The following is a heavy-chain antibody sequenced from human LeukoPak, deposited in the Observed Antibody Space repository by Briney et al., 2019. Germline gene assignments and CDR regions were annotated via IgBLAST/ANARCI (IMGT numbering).Heavy chain of an antibody. J-gene: IGHJ3*02. CDR2: INPNSGVT. CDR3: ARDPQLDAFDI. V-gene: IGHV1-2*02. Sequence: ASVKVSCKASGFTFTAYYMHWVRQAPGQGLQWMGWINPNSGVTKYAQKFQGRVMMTRDTSISTAYMELSSLISDDTAVYYCARDPQLDAFDIWGQGTMVTVSS. CDR1: GFTFTAYY.